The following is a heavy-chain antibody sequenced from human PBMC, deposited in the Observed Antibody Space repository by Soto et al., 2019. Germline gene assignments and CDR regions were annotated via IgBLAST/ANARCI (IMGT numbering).Heavy chain of an antibody. J-gene: IGHJ5*02. V-gene: IGHV3-11*01. CDR2: ISGSGRTI. CDR1: GIVFSDY. CDR3: ARLPFPWGWFDP. D-gene: IGHD3-16*01. Sequence: QVQLVESGGDLVKPGGSLRVSCAASGIVFSDYMSWVRQAPGKGLEWLSYISGSGRTIYSADSVKGRFTISRDNATNSLYLQMNNVRTEDTAVYYCARLPFPWGWFDPWGQGTLVTVSS.